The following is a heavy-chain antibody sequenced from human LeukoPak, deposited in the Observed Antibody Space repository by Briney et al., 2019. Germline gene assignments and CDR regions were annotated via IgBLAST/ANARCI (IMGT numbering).Heavy chain of an antibody. CDR1: GYTFTSYY. CDR2: INPSGGST. V-gene: IGHV1-46*01. D-gene: IGHD2-21*02. Sequence: ASAKVSCTASGYTFTSYYMHWVRQAPGQGLEWMGIINPSGGSTTYAQKFQGRVTMTRDTSTSTVYMELSSLRSEDTAVYYCARGVTFNDLLKGDVQYYYMDAWGEGTTVTVTS. CDR3: ARGVTFNDLLKGDVQYYYMDA. J-gene: IGHJ6*03.